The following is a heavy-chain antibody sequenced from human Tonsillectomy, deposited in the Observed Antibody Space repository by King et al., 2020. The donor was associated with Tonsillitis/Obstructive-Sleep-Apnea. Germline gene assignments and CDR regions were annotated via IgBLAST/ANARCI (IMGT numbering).Heavy chain of an antibody. CDR1: GFTFSSYA. V-gene: IGHV3-23*04. Sequence: LVESGGGLVQPGGSLRLSCAASGFTFSSYAMSWVRQAPGKGLAWVSGISGSGGSTYYADSVKGRFTISRDNSKNTLHLQMNSLRAEDTAVYYCAKALWFGELLPFDYWGQGTLVTVSS. CDR2: ISGSGGST. J-gene: IGHJ4*02. CDR3: AKALWFGELLPFDY. D-gene: IGHD3-10*01.